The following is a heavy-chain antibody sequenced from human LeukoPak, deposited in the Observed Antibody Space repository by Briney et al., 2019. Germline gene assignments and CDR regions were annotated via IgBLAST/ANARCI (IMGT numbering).Heavy chain of an antibody. Sequence: GGSLRLSCAASGFTSSSYGMSWVRQAPGKGLEWVSAISGSGGSTYYADSVKGRFTISRDDSKNTLYLQMNSLRAEDTAVYYCAGGSAFDYWGQGTLVTVSS. V-gene: IGHV3-23*01. J-gene: IGHJ4*02. D-gene: IGHD6-25*01. CDR1: GFTSSSYG. CDR3: AGGSAFDY. CDR2: ISGSGGST.